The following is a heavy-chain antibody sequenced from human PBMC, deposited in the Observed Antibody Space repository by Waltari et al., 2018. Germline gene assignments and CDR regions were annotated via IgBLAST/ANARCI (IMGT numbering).Heavy chain of an antibody. CDR2: INHSGST. CDR1: GGSFSGYY. D-gene: IGHD6-19*01. V-gene: IGHV4-34*01. J-gene: IGHJ2*01. Sequence: QVQLQQWGAGLLKPSETLSLTCAVYGGSFSGYYWSWIRQPPGKGLEWIGEINHSGSTNYNPSLKGRVTISVDTSKNQFSLKLSSVTAADTAVYYCARGLGYSSGWGRVGGYWYFDLWGRGTLVTVSS. CDR3: ARGLGYSSGWGRVGGYWYFDL.